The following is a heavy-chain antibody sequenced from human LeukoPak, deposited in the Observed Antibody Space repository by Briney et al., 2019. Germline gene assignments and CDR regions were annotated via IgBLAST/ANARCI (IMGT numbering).Heavy chain of an antibody. J-gene: IGHJ4*02. CDR2: INPSGGST. Sequence: ASVKVSCKASGYTFTSYYMHWVRQAPGQGLERMGIINPSGGSTSYAQKFQGRVTMTRDTSTSTVYMELSSLRSEDTAVYYCARDRYSYRAYDYWGQGTLVTVSS. D-gene: IGHD5-18*01. V-gene: IGHV1-46*01. CDR3: ARDRYSYRAYDY. CDR1: GYTFTSYY.